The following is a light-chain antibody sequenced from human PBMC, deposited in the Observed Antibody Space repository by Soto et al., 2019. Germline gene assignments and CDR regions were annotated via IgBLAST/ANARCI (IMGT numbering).Light chain of an antibody. CDR2: GAS. Sequence: EIVLTQSPGTLSLSPGDRATLSCRASQSVSSNFLAWDQQKPGQAPRLLIYGASIRATGIPDRFSGSGSGTDFTLTIRRLEPEDFAMYFCHQYGSSPRTFGQGTKVEIK. CDR3: HQYGSSPRT. J-gene: IGKJ1*01. V-gene: IGKV3-20*01. CDR1: QSVSSNF.